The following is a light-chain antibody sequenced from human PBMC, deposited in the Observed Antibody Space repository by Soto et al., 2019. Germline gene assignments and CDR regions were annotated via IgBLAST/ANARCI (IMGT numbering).Light chain of an antibody. CDR3: QQYNNWPLT. Sequence: EIVMTQSPATLSVSPGERATLSCRASQSVNNNLAWYQQKPGQAPRLLIYGASARATGIPARFSGSGSGTAFTLTISSLQSEDFAVYYGQQYNNWPLTFGGGTKVEIK. CDR2: GAS. J-gene: IGKJ4*01. V-gene: IGKV3-15*01. CDR1: QSVNNN.